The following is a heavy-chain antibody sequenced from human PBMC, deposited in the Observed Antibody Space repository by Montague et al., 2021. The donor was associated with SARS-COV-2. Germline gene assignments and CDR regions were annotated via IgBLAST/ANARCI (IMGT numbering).Heavy chain of an antibody. CDR2: IYYSGST. V-gene: IGHV4-39*01. CDR3: FLYSSSSRWFDP. D-gene: IGHD6-13*01. J-gene: IGHJ5*02. CDR1: GGSISSSSYE. Sequence: SETLSLTCTVSGGSISSSSYEWGWIRQPPGKGLEWIGSIYYSGSTYYNPSLKSRVTISVDTSKNQFSLKLSSVTAADTAVYYCFLYSSSSRWFDPWGQGTLVTVSS.